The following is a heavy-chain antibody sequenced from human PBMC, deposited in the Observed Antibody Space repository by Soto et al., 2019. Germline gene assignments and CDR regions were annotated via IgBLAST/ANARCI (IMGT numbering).Heavy chain of an antibody. J-gene: IGHJ6*03. Sequence: SETLSLTCAVYGGCVSSGSYYWGWIRQPPGKGLEWIGSIYYSGSTYYNPALKSRVTISVDTSKNQFSLKLSSVTAADTAVYYCARHIPLPHLENYYSMAVWGKGTPVTVS. CDR3: ARHIPLPHLENYYSMAV. CDR2: IYYSGST. V-gene: IGHV4-39*01. D-gene: IGHD2-21*01. CDR1: GGCVSSGSYY.